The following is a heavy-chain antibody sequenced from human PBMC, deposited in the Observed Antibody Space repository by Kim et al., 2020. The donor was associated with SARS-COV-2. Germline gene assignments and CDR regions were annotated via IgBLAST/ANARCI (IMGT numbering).Heavy chain of an antibody. V-gene: IGHV4-31*02. D-gene: IGHD5-12*01. CDR3: AREDGYRFDY. J-gene: IGHJ4*02. CDR2: ST. Sequence: STYSNPSVKSGVTISGDAAKNQFALKLSAVTAADTAVYYCAREDGYRFDYWGQGTLVTVSS.